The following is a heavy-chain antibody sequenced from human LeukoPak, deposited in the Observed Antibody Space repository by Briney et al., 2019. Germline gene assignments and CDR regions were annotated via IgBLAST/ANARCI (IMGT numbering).Heavy chain of an antibody. CDR3: TTDQDYGDHFDY. D-gene: IGHD4-17*01. J-gene: IGHJ4*02. CDR1: GFTFSNAW. CDR2: IESKTDGGTT. V-gene: IGHV3-15*04. Sequence: GGSLRLSCAASGFTFSNAWMSWVRQAPGKGLEWVGRIESKTDGGTTDYAAPVKGRFTISRDDSKNTLYLQMNSLKTEDTAVYYCTTDQDYGDHFDYWGQGTLVTVSS.